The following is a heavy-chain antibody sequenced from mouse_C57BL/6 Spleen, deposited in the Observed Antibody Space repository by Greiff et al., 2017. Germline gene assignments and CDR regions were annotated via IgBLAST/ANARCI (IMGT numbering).Heavy chain of an antibody. D-gene: IGHD2-12*01. Sequence: VQLQQSGAELVRPGASVTLSCKASGYTFTDYEMHWVKQTPVHGLEWIGAIDPETGGTAYNQKFKGKAILTADKSSITAYMELRSLTSEDSAVYYCTRSDSPWFAYWGQGTLVTVSA. V-gene: IGHV1-15*01. CDR1: GYTFTDYE. J-gene: IGHJ3*01. CDR2: IDPETGGT. CDR3: TRSDSPWFAY.